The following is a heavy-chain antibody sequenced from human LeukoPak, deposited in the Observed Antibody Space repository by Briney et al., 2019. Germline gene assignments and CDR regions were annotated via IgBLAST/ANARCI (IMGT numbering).Heavy chain of an antibody. CDR2: ISSGSSYI. CDR1: GFTFRSFW. CDR3: ARYYASYGMDV. Sequence: GGSLRLSCSGFGFTFRSFWMGWVRQAPGKGLEWVSSISSGSSYIYYADSVKGRFTISRDNAKNSVYLQMNSLRVEDTAVYYCARYYASYGMDVWGQGTTVTVSS. J-gene: IGHJ6*02. V-gene: IGHV3-21*06.